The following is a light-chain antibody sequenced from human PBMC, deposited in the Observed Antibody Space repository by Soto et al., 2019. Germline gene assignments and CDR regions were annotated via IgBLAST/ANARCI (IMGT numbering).Light chain of an antibody. CDR1: QSVSSN. V-gene: IGKV3-15*01. J-gene: IGKJ5*01. CDR2: GAS. Sequence: EIVMTQSPATLYVSPGERATLSCRASQSVSSNLAWYQHKPGQAPRLLIFGASNRATGIPARFSGSGSGTEFILTISSLQSEYFAVYYCQQYNNYVTFGQGTRLEIK. CDR3: QQYNNYVT.